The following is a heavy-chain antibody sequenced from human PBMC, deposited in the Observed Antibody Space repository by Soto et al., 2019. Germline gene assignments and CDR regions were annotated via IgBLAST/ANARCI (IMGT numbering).Heavy chain of an antibody. CDR1: GYSFTSYW. CDR2: IYPGDSDT. J-gene: IGHJ4*02. D-gene: IGHD6-13*01. CDR3: ARPGSSWYFFVS. V-gene: IGHV5-51*01. Sequence: GEYLKISCKGSGYSFTSYWIGWVRQMHGKGLEWMGIIYPGDSDTRYSPSLQGQVTISADKSLNTAYLQWSSLKASDTAMYYCARPGSSWYFFVSWDQGTLVTVFS.